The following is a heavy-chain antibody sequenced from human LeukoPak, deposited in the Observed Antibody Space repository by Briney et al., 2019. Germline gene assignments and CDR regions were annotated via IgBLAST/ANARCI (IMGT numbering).Heavy chain of an antibody. CDR1: GGSVSSGSYY. Sequence: SETLSLTCTVSGGSVSSGSYYWSWIRQPPGKGLEWIGYIYYSGSTNYNPSLKSRVTISVDTSKNQFPLKLSSVTAADTAVYYCARQSSSWYGAFDYWGQGTLVTVSS. CDR2: IYYSGST. J-gene: IGHJ4*02. V-gene: IGHV4-61*01. CDR3: ARQSSSWYGAFDY. D-gene: IGHD6-13*01.